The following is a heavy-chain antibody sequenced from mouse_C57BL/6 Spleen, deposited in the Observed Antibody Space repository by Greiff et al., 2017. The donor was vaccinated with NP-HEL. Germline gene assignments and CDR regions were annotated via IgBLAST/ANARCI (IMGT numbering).Heavy chain of an antibody. CDR1: GYTFTDYE. J-gene: IGHJ4*01. V-gene: IGHV1-15*01. D-gene: IGHD1-2*01. CDR2: IDPETGGT. CDR3: TRRLGYYAMDY. Sequence: VQVVESGAELVRPGASVTLSCKASGYTFTDYEMHWVKQTPVHGLEWIGAIDPETGGTAYNQKFKGKAILTADKSSSTAYMELRSLTSEDSAVYYCTRRLGYYAMDYWGQGTSVTVSS.